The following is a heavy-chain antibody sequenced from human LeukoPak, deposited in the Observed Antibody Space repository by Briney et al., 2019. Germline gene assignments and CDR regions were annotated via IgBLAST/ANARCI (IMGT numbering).Heavy chain of an antibody. CDR2: IYYSGST. D-gene: IGHD6-19*01. V-gene: IGHV4-59*01. Sequence: SETLSLTCTVSGGSISSYYWSWIRQPPGKGLEWIGYIYYSGSTNYNPSLKSRVTISVDTSKNQFSLKLSSVTAADTAVYYCARGIAVRASYYFDYWGQGTLVTASS. J-gene: IGHJ4*02. CDR1: GGSISSYY. CDR3: ARGIAVRASYYFDY.